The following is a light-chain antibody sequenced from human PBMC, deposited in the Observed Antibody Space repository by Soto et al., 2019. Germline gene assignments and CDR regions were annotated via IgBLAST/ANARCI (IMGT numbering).Light chain of an antibody. J-gene: IGLJ1*01. V-gene: IGLV2-8*01. CDR2: EVT. CDR1: SGDVGGYDY. Sequence: QSVLTQPPSASGSPGQSVTISCPGTSGDVGGYDYVSWYQQHPGKAPKLMIYEVTKRPLGVPDRFSGSKSGNTASLTVSGLQAEDEADYYYSSYAGSDNPYVFGTGTKVTVL. CDR3: SSYAGSDNPYV.